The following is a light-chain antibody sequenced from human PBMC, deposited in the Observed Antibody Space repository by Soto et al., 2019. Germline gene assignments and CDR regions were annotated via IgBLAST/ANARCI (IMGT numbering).Light chain of an antibody. CDR1: QSISSY. CDR3: HQSSSTPTIT. J-gene: IGKJ5*01. V-gene: IGKV1-39*01. Sequence: VQMTQSPSSLSASVGDRVTITCRASQSISSYLNWYQQKPGKAPKLLIYAASSLQSGVPSRFSGSGSGTDFTLTISSLQPEDFATYYCHQSSSTPTITFGQRTLPE. CDR2: AAS.